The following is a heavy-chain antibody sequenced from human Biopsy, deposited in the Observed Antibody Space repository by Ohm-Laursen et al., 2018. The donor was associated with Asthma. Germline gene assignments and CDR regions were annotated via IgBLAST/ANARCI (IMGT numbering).Heavy chain of an antibody. CDR3: ARVPTTLRYFDL. Sequence: SGTLSLTCTVSGGSVGSGSYYWSWIRQPPGKGLAWVSYISYSGSTDYNPSLKSRLTISMDTSKNQFSLKLSSVTAADTAVYYCARVPTTLRYFDLWGRGTLVTVSS. D-gene: IGHD2-15*01. CDR2: ISYSGST. V-gene: IGHV4-61*01. CDR1: GGSVGSGSYY. J-gene: IGHJ2*01.